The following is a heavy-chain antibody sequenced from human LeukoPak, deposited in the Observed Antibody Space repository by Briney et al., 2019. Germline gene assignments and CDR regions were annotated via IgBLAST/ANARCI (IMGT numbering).Heavy chain of an antibody. CDR2: INPSGGST. D-gene: IGHD1-1*01. V-gene: IGHV1-46*01. CDR3: ARAGQPDAFDI. CDR1: GYTFTSYY. J-gene: IGHJ3*02. Sequence: ASVKVSCKASGYTFTSYYTHWVRQAPGQGLEWMGIINPSGGSTSYAQKFQGRVTMTRDMSTSTAYMELSRLRSDDTAVYYCARAGQPDAFDIWGQGTMVTVSS.